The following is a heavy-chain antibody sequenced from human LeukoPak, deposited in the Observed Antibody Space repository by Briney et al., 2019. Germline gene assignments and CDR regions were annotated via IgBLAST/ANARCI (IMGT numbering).Heavy chain of an antibody. J-gene: IGHJ4*02. CDR3: ARLIVGAIDY. CDR1: GFTFSSYW. Sequence: GRSLRLSCATSGFTFSSYWMGWVRQAPGKGLEWAANIKQDGSEKYYVDSVKGRFTISRDNAKNSLYLQMNSLRAEDTAVYYCARLIVGAIDYWGQGTLVTVSS. CDR2: IKQDGSEK. D-gene: IGHD1-26*01. V-gene: IGHV3-7*01.